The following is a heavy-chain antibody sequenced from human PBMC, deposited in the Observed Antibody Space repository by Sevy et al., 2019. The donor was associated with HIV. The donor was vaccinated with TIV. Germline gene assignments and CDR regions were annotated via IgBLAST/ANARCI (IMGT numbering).Heavy chain of an antibody. Sequence: ASVKVSCKASGYSFTSYGISWVRQAPGQGLEWMGWISAYNGNTNYAQKLQGRVTMTTDTSTSTAYMELRSLRSDDTAVYYCARVSPRMITFAGVYGYWGQGTLVTVSS. J-gene: IGHJ4*02. CDR3: ARVSPRMITFAGVYGY. CDR1: GYSFTSYG. V-gene: IGHV1-18*04. CDR2: ISAYNGNT. D-gene: IGHD3-16*01.